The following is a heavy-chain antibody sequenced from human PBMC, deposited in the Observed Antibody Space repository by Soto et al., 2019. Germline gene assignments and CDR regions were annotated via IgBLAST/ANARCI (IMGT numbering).Heavy chain of an antibody. CDR2: TSAYNGNT. D-gene: IGHD3-3*01. Sequence: ASVKVSCKASGYTFTSHGISWVRQAPGQRVEGMGWTSAYNGNTNYAQKLQGRVTMTTDTSTSTAYMELRSLRSDDTAVYYCARDVPYYYDFWSGDSYYMDVWGKGTTVTVSS. J-gene: IGHJ6*03. CDR1: GYTFTSHG. V-gene: IGHV1-18*01. CDR3: ARDVPYYYDFWSGDSYYMDV.